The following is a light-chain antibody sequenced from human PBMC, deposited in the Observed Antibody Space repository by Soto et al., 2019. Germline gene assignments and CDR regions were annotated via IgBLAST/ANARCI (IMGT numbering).Light chain of an antibody. CDR1: SSDIGAYDY. V-gene: IGLV2-14*01. CDR2: EVN. J-gene: IGLJ2*01. CDR3: SSYSSSNTPVV. Sequence: QSALTQPASLSGSPGQSITISCTGTSSDIGAYDYVSWFQQHPGKAPKLMISEVNNRPSGVSNRFSGSKSGNTASLTISDLQAEDEADYYCSSYSSSNTPVVFGGGTKLTVL.